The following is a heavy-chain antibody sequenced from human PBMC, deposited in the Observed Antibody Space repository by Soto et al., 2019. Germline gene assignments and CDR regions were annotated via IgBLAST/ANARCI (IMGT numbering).Heavy chain of an antibody. Sequence: GGSLRLSCAVSGFSVTTYAMNWVRQAPGKGLEWISYISTSARVIYYADSVKGRFTISRDSAKNSLFLQMNSLRAEDTAVFYCARADYGNYSVDAFDVWGQGTLVT. CDR1: GFSVTTYA. CDR3: ARADYGNYSVDAFDV. D-gene: IGHD4-17*01. V-gene: IGHV3-48*03. J-gene: IGHJ3*01. CDR2: ISTSARVI.